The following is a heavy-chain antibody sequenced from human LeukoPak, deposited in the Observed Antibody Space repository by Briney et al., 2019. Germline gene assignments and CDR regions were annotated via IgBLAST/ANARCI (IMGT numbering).Heavy chain of an antibody. CDR3: ARVGYCSSTRCSYYMDV. CDR1: GYTFTSYD. CDR2: MNPNSGNT. V-gene: IGHV1-8*03. D-gene: IGHD2-2*01. J-gene: IGHJ6*03. Sequence: ASLKVSCKASGYTFTSYDINWVRQAPGQGLEWMGWMNPNSGNTGYAQKFQGRVTITRNTSISTAYMELSSLRSEDTAVYYCARVGYCSSTRCSYYMDVWGKGTTVTVFS.